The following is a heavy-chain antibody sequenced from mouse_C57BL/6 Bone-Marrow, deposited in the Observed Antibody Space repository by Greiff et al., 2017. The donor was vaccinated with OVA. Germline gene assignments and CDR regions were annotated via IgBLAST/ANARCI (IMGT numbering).Heavy chain of an antibody. CDR2: IYPGSGNT. J-gene: IGHJ1*03. Sequence: QVQLQQSGAELVRPGASVKLSCKASGYTFTDYYINWVKQRPGQGLEWIARIYPGSGNTYYNEKFKGKATLTAEKSSSTAYMQLSSLTSEDSAVYFCAEGHYGSSPSYWYFDVWGTGTTVTVSS. CDR3: AEGHYGSSPSYWYFDV. D-gene: IGHD1-1*01. V-gene: IGHV1-76*01. CDR1: GYTFTDYY.